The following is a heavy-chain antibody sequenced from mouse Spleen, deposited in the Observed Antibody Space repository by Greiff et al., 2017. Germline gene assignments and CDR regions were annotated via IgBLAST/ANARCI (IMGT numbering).Heavy chain of an antibody. V-gene: IGHV3-2*02. J-gene: IGHJ3*01. D-gene: IGHD1-1*02. CDR3: ALWSSWFAY. Sequence: EVKLVESGPGLVKPSQSLSLTCTVTGYSITSDYAWNWIRQFPGNQLEWMGYISSRGSTSYNPSLQSRISITRYTSKNQFFLQLNSVTTEDTATYYCALWSSWFAYWGQGTLVTVSA. CDR1: GYSITSDYA. CDR2: ISSRGST.